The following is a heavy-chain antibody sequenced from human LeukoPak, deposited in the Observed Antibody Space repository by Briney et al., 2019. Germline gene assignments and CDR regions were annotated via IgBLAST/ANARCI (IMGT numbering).Heavy chain of an antibody. Sequence: SETLSLTCTVSGGSISSYYWSWIRQPPGKGLEWIGYIYYSGSTNYNPSLKSRVTISVDTSKNQFSLKLSSVTAADTAVYYRARAHHYYDSSGYYPNWFDPWGQGTLVTVSS. J-gene: IGHJ5*02. D-gene: IGHD3-22*01. CDR1: GGSISSYY. CDR2: IYYSGST. V-gene: IGHV4-59*01. CDR3: ARAHHYYDSSGYYPNWFDP.